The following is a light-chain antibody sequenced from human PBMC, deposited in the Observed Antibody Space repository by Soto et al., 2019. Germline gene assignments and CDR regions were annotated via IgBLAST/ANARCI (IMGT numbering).Light chain of an antibody. CDR1: QSVRSN. Sequence: EIVLTQSPGTLSLSPGERATLSCRASQSVRSNLAWYQQKPGQAPRLVIYAAYTRATGIPDRFSGSVSGTEFTLTISSLQSEDFAVYYCQQYNEWPPFTXGQGTRLEIK. CDR2: AAY. V-gene: IGKV3-15*01. CDR3: QQYNEWPPFT. J-gene: IGKJ5*01.